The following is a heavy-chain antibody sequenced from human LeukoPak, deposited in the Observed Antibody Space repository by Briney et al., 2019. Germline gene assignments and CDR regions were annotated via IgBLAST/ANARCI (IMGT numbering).Heavy chain of an antibody. D-gene: IGHD5-18*01. Sequence: GGSLRLSCAASGFTFSSHSMNWVRQAPGKGLEWVSGISANGANTYYTDSVRGRFTISRDNSKNTVYLQMSSLSAEDTAIYYCAKDQGFSYYYLDYWGQGILVTVSS. CDR2: ISANGANT. J-gene: IGHJ4*02. CDR1: GFTFSSHS. CDR3: AKDQGFSYYYLDY. V-gene: IGHV3-23*01.